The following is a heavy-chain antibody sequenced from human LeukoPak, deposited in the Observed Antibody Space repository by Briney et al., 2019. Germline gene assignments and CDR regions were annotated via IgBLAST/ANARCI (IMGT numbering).Heavy chain of an antibody. CDR2: MNPNSGNT. V-gene: IGHV1-8*03. CDR3: ARGPELLWFGELIWFDP. Sequence: ASVKVSCKASGYTFTSYDINWVRQATGQGLEWMGWMNPNSGNTGYAQKFQGRVTITRNTSISTAYMELSSLRSEDTAVYYCARGPELLWFGELIWFDPWGQGTLVTVSS. J-gene: IGHJ5*02. CDR1: GYTFTSYD. D-gene: IGHD3-10*01.